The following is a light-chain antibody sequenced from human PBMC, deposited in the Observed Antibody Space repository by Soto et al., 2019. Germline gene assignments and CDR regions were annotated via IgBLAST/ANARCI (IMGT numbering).Light chain of an antibody. J-gene: IGLJ3*02. Sequence: QAVVTQSSSASASLGSSVKLTCTLSSGHSSYIIAWHQQQPGKAPRYLMKLEGSGSYNKGSGVPDRFSGSSSGADRYLTISNLQFEDEAVYYCETWDSNTHTVFGGGTKLTVL. CDR3: ETWDSNTHTV. CDR1: SGHSSYI. CDR2: LEGSGSY. V-gene: IGLV4-60*02.